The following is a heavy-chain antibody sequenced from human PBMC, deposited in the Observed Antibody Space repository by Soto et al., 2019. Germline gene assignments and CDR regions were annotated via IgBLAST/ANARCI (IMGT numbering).Heavy chain of an antibody. CDR3: ARAIYGQNYYFAY. CDR1: GFTFGNSA. J-gene: IGHJ4*02. CDR2: IGTAGDT. V-gene: IGHV3-13*01. D-gene: IGHD3-10*01. Sequence: GGSLRLSCSASGFTFGNSAMHWVRQATGKGLEWVSAIGTAGDTYYPGSVKGRFTISRENAKNSLYLQMNSLRAGDTAVYYCARAIYGQNYYFAYWGQGTMVFVSS.